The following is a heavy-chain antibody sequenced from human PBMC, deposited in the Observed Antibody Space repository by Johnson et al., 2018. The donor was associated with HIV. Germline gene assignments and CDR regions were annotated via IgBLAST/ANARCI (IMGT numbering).Heavy chain of an antibody. Sequence: QMLLVESGGGVVQPGRSLRLSCAASGFSFSSYGMHWVRQLPGKGLEWVAVISYDGSNKYYADSVKGRFTISRDNSKNTLYLQMNSLRAEDTAVYYCARDNIVLMVGGAFDIWGQGTMVTVSS. CDR3: ARDNIVLMVGGAFDI. D-gene: IGHD2-8*01. J-gene: IGHJ3*02. V-gene: IGHV3-30*19. CDR2: ISYDGSNK. CDR1: GFSFSSYG.